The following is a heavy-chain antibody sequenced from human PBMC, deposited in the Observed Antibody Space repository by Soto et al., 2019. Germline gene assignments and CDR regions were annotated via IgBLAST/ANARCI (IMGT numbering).Heavy chain of an antibody. J-gene: IGHJ4*02. CDR2: VHYSGNT. Sequence: IQLHESGPGLVMPSQTLSLTCTVSGGSIRSGDYYWSWIRQTPERGLEWCGYVHYSGNTFYNPSLKSRATISLDTSRNQFSLNLSSVTAADSAVYYCAREIMAADHFDYWGQGALVTVSS. V-gene: IGHV4-30-4*01. CDR3: AREIMAADHFDY. CDR1: GGSIRSGDYY. D-gene: IGHD6-13*01.